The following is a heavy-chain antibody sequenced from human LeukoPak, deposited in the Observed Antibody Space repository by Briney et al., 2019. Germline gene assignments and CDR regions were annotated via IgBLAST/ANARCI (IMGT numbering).Heavy chain of an antibody. CDR3: ARVRTTPDWYFDL. J-gene: IGHJ2*01. V-gene: IGHV4-4*02. CDR1: GGSISSSNW. D-gene: IGHD4-11*01. Sequence: SRTLSLTCAVSGGSISSSNWWSWVRQPPGKGLEWIGEIYHSGSTNYNPSLKSRVTISVDKSKNQFSLKLSSVTAADTAVYYCARVRTTPDWYFDLWGRGTLVTVSS. CDR2: IYHSGST.